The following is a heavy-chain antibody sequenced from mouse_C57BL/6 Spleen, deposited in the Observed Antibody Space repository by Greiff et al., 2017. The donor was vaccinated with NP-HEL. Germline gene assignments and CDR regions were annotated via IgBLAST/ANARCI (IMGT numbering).Heavy chain of an antibody. CDR2: IHPNSGST. CDR1: GYTFTSYW. J-gene: IGHJ4*01. D-gene: IGHD3-1*01. V-gene: IGHV1-64*01. Sequence: QVQLQQPGAELVKPGASVKLSCKASGYTFTSYWMHWVKQRPGQGLEWIGMIHPNSGSTNYNEKFKSKATLTVDKSSSTAYMQLSSLTSEDSAVYYCARNGHLGAMDYWGQGTSVTVSS. CDR3: ARNGHLGAMDY.